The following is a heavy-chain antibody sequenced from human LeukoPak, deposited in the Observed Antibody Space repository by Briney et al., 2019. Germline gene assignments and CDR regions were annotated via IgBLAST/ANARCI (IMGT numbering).Heavy chain of an antibody. V-gene: IGHV4-31*03. CDR3: ARRGGGYGLAGFDP. J-gene: IGHJ5*02. CDR1: GGSISSGGYY. D-gene: IGHD3-22*01. CDR2: IYYSGST. Sequence: SETLSLTCTVSGGSISSGGYYWSWIRQHPGKGLEWIGYIYYSGSTYYNPSLESRVTISVDTSKNQFSLKLSSVTAADTAVYYCARRGGGYGLAGFDPWGQGTLVTVSS.